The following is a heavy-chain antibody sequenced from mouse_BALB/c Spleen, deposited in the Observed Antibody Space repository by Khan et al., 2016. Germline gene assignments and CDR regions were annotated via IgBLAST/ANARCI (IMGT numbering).Heavy chain of an antibody. V-gene: IGHV3-2*02. CDR3: ARSYYGEKDTMDY. J-gene: IGHJ4*01. Sequence: EVQLQESGPGLVKPSQSLSLTCTVTGYSITSDYAWNWIRQFPGNRLEWMGYIRYIGSTSYNPSLKSRISITRDTSKNKFFLQLNSVTSEDTATYYCARSYYGEKDTMDYWGQGTSVTVSS. CDR1: GYSITSDYA. D-gene: IGHD1-1*01. CDR2: IRYIGST.